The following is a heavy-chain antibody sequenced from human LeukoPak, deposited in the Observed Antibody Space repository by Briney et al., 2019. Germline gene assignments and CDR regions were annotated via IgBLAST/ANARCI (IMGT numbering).Heavy chain of an antibody. V-gene: IGHV1-2*02. CDR2: MYFNSGAT. D-gene: IGHD5-12*01. CDR1: GFSFTGYY. Sequence: ASVRVSCKASGFSFTGYYVQWLRQAPGQGLEWVGWMYFNSGATRYAPKFQDRVTMTRDTSISTAYMELSSLRADDMAMYFCGREGSSGQDWYAFDVWGQETMVTVSS. J-gene: IGHJ3*01. CDR3: GREGSSGQDWYAFDV.